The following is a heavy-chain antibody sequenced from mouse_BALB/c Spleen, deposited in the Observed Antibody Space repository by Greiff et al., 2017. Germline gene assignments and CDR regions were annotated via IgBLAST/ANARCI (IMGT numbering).Heavy chain of an antibody. D-gene: IGHD2-4*01. CDR2: IYPYNGGT. CDR1: GYTFTDYN. V-gene: IGHV1S29*02. Sequence: VQLKESGPELVKPGASVKISCKASGYTFTDYNMHWVKQSHGKSLEWIGYIYPYNGGTGYNQKFKSKATLTVDNSSSTAYMELRSLTSEDSAVYYCARKGYDYENYAMDYWGQGTSVTVSS. CDR3: ARKGYDYENYAMDY. J-gene: IGHJ4*01.